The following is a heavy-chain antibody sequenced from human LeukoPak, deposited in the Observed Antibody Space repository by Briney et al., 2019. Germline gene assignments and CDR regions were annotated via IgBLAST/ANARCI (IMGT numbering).Heavy chain of an antibody. Sequence: GASVKVSCKASGYTFTSYDINWVRQATGQGLEWMGYINPHSGGTNSPQKFQGRVTLTTDTSISAAYMELSSLISDDTAMYYCVREGNELLSKDFDYWGQGTLVAVSS. J-gene: IGHJ4*02. CDR3: VREGNELLSKDFDY. CDR2: INPHSGGT. CDR1: GYTFTSYD. D-gene: IGHD2-21*02. V-gene: IGHV1-2*02.